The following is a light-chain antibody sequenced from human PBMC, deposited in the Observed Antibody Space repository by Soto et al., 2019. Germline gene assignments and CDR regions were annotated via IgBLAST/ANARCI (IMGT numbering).Light chain of an antibody. CDR3: QQYGNSPQT. CDR2: AAS. CDR1: QSVSSN. Sequence: DIVLTQSPGTLSVSPGEIATLFFSASQSVSSNLAWYQQKPGQAPRLLIYAASSRATGIPDRFSGSGSGTDFTPTISRLEPEDFAVYYCQQYGNSPQTFGQGTKVDIK. V-gene: IGKV3-20*01. J-gene: IGKJ1*01.